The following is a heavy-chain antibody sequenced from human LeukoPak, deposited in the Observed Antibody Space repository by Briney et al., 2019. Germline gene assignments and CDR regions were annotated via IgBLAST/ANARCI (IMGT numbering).Heavy chain of an antibody. CDR2: IIPIFGTA. D-gene: IGHD4-11*01. CDR1: GGTFSSYA. V-gene: IGHV1-69*01. CDR3: ARVLHDYSTDDAFDI. J-gene: IGHJ3*02. Sequence: SVKVSCKASGGTFSSYAISWVRQAPGQELEWMGGIIPIFGTANYAQKFQGRVTITADESTSTAYMELSSLRSEDTAVYYCARVLHDYSTDDAFDIWGQGTMVTVSS.